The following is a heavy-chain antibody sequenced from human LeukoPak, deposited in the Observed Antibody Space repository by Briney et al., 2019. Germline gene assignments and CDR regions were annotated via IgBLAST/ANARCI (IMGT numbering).Heavy chain of an antibody. Sequence: GQSLKISSKGFGYNFTTYWIGWVRQMPGKGMGWMGIIYPGDSDTRYSPSFEGQVTIAGDKSIYTAYLQWSSLKASDTAIYYCARRRRTSSPDGFDIWGQGTMVTVFS. CDR3: ARRRRTSSPDGFDI. CDR2: IYPGDSDT. V-gene: IGHV5-51*01. CDR1: GYNFTTYW. J-gene: IGHJ3*02. D-gene: IGHD1-14*01.